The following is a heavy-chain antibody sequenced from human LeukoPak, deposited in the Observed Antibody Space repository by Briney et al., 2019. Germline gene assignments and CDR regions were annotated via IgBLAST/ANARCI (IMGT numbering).Heavy chain of an antibody. CDR2: FDPEDGET. CDR3: ATDQYDSSGDDAFDI. J-gene: IGHJ3*02. V-gene: IGHV1-24*01. D-gene: IGHD3-22*01. Sequence: ASVKVSCKVSGYTLTELSMHWVRQAPGKGLEWMGGFDPEDGETIYAQKFQGRVTMTEDTSTDTAYMELSSLRSEDTAVYYCATDQYDSSGDDAFDIWSQGTMVTVSS. CDR1: GYTLTELS.